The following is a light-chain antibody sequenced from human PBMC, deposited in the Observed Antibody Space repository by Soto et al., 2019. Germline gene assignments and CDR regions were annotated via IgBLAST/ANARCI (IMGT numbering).Light chain of an antibody. V-gene: IGLV2-14*01. CDR2: EVT. Sequence: QSVLTQPASVSGSPGQSITISCTGTSSDVGAYNYVSWFQQHPDKAPKLMIYEVTNRPSGVSNRFSGSKSGNTASLTISGLQAEDEADYYCASYTSSSTSVIFGRGTKVTVL. CDR3: ASYTSSSTSVI. J-gene: IGLJ2*01. CDR1: SSDVGAYNY.